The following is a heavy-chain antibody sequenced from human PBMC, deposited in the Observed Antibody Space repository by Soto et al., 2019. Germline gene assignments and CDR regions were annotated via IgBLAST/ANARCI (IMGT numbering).Heavy chain of an antibody. D-gene: IGHD3-22*01. J-gene: IGHJ4*02. Sequence: EVQLVESGGGLVKPGGSLRLSCAASGFTFSSYSMNWVCQAPGKGLEWVSSISSSSSYIYYADSVKGRFTISRDNAKNSLYLQMNSLRAEDTAVYYCARPPNYYDSSGYYGYWGQGTLVTVSS. CDR1: GFTFSSYS. CDR3: ARPPNYYDSSGYYGY. V-gene: IGHV3-21*01. CDR2: ISSSSSYI.